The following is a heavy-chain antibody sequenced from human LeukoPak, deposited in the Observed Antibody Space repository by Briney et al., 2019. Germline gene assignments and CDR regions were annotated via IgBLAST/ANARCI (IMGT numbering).Heavy chain of an antibody. CDR1: GYTFTSYG. Sequence: ASVKVSCKASGYTFTSYGMSWVRQAPGQGLEWMGWISAYNGNTNYAQKLQGRVTMTTDTSTSTAYMELRSLRSDDTAVYYCARAPYDSSGYYRDYWGQGTLVTVSS. J-gene: IGHJ4*02. V-gene: IGHV1-18*01. CDR3: ARAPYDSSGYYRDY. CDR2: ISAYNGNT. D-gene: IGHD3-22*01.